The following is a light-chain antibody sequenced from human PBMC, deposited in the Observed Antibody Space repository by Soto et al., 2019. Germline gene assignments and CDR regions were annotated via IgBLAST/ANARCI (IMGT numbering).Light chain of an antibody. CDR3: CSYVGSNNYV. V-gene: IGLV2-8*01. Sequence: QSVLTQPPSASGSPGQSVAISCTGTSREVEGYNYVSWNQQYPGKAPKLIMYEVTKRPSGVPDRFSGSKSGNTASLTVSGLQAEDEADYYCCSYVGSNNYVFGTGTKVTVL. CDR2: EVT. J-gene: IGLJ1*01. CDR1: SREVEGYNY.